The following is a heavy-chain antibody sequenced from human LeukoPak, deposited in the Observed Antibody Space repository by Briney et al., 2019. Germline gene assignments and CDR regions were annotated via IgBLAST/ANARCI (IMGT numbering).Heavy chain of an antibody. CDR1: GYTFTGYY. D-gene: IGHD3-10*01. V-gene: IGHV1-2*02. CDR2: INPNSGGT. CDR3: ARDSITMVRGVIGGWFDP. Sequence: EASVRVSCKASGYTFTGYYMHWVRQAPGQGLEWMGWINPNSGGTNYAQKLQGRVTMTTDTSTSTAYMELRSLRSDDAAVYYCARDSITMVRGVIGGWFDPWGQGTLVTVSS. J-gene: IGHJ5*02.